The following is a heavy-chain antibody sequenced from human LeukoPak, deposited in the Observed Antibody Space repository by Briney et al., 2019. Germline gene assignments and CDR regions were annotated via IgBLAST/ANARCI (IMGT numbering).Heavy chain of an antibody. CDR2: MNLDGSEK. Sequence: GGSLRPSCAASGFTFNNYWMSWVRQAPGRGLEWVANMNLDGSEKYYVDPVKGRFTISRDNAKNSLYLQMNSLRAEDTAVYYCARDWGGEGRPTDYWGQGTLVAVSS. D-gene: IGHD3-16*01. V-gene: IGHV3-7*01. J-gene: IGHJ4*02. CDR1: GFTFNNYW. CDR3: ARDWGGEGRPTDY.